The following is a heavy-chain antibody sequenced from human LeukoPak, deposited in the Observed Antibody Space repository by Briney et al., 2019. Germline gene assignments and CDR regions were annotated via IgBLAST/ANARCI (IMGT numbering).Heavy chain of an antibody. CDR2: IIPNFGTP. CDR1: GGTFSSYA. J-gene: IGHJ4*02. D-gene: IGHD6-13*01. CDR3: ASIVGGGQQLVDY. Sequence: SVKVSCKSSGGTFSSYAISWVRQAPGQGLEWMGGIIPNFGTPNYAQKFQGRVTITADGSTRTAYMELSSRRSEDTAVYYCASIVGGGQQLVDYWGQGTLVTVSS. V-gene: IGHV1-69*13.